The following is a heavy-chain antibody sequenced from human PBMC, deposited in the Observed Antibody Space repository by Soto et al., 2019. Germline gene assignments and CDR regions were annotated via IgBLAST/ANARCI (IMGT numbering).Heavy chain of an antibody. J-gene: IGHJ4*02. CDR3: ARANAVAGPNLDY. D-gene: IGHD6-19*01. CDR1: GDSVSSNSAT. Sequence: PSETLSLTCAISGDSVSSNSATWNWIRQSPSRGLEWLGRTYYRSKWSNDYAVSVKSRISINPDTSKNQFSLQLNSVTPEDTAVYYCARANAVAGPNLDYWGQGTLVTVSS. CDR2: TYYRSKWSN. V-gene: IGHV6-1*01.